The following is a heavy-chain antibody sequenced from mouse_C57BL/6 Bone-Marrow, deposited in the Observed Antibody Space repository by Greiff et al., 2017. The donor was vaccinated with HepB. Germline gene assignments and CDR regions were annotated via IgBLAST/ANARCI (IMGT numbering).Heavy chain of an antibody. CDR1: GYTFTSYG. Sequence: QVQLQQSGAELARPGASVKLSCKASGYTFTSYGISWVKQRTGQGLEWIGEIYPRSGNTYHNEKFKGKATLTADKSSSTAYMERRSLTSEDSAVDFCARDSLLRVFDYWGQGTTLTVSS. CDR2: IYPRSGNT. CDR3: ARDSLLRVFDY. V-gene: IGHV1-81*01. D-gene: IGHD1-2*01. J-gene: IGHJ2*01.